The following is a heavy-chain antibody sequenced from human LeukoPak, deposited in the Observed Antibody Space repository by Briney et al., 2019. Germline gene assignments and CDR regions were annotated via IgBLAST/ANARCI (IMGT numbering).Heavy chain of an antibody. CDR3: ARGPIAASGTYYYYYMDV. J-gene: IGHJ6*03. D-gene: IGHD6-13*01. CDR2: IIPIFGTA. V-gene: IGHV1-69*05. Sequence: SVKVSCKASGGTFSSYAISWVRQAPGQGLEWMGGIIPIFGTANYAQKFQGRVTITTDESTSTAYMELSSLRSEDTAVYYCARGPIAASGTYYYYYMDVWGKGTTVTVSS. CDR1: GGTFSSYA.